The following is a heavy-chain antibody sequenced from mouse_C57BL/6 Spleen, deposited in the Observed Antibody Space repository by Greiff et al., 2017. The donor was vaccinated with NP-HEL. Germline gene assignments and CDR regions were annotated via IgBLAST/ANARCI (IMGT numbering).Heavy chain of an antibody. CDR1: GFTFSDYG. J-gene: IGHJ2*01. Sequence: VQLQQSGGGLVKPGGSLKLSCAASGFTFSDYGMHWVRQAPEKGLEWVAYISSGSSTIYYADTVKGRFTISRDNAKNTLFLQMTSLRSEDTAMYYCARVTTVVSYYFDYWGQGTTLTVSS. CDR2: ISSGSSTI. D-gene: IGHD1-1*01. V-gene: IGHV5-17*01. CDR3: ARVTTVVSYYFDY.